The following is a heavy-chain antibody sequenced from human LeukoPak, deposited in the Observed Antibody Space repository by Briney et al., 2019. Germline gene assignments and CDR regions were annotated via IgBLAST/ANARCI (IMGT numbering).Heavy chain of an antibody. CDR1: GFTVSSNY. J-gene: IGHJ6*03. V-gene: IGHV3-53*01. CDR3: ARDYMDV. CDR2: IYVDGST. Sequence: GGSLRLSCAASGFTVSSNYMSWVRHAPGKGLEWVSVIYVDGSTYYADSVKGRFSISRDNSKNTLSLQMNSLRAEDTAVYYCARDYMDVWGKGTTVTVSS.